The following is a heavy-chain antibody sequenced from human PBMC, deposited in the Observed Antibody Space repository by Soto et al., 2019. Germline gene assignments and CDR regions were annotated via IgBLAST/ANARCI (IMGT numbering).Heavy chain of an antibody. CDR2: INHSGTT. D-gene: IGHD3-3*01. Sequence: PSQTRSVTVSVYVGSFSGYSWTWLRQPPGKGLEWIGEINHSGTTDYNPALKSRVTMSVDTSKNQFSLRVTSVTAADTAVYYCARARFDSWSHIYYGLDVWGQGTTVTVSS. J-gene: IGHJ6*02. V-gene: IGHV4-34*01. CDR1: VGSFSGYS. CDR3: ARARFDSWSHIYYGLDV.